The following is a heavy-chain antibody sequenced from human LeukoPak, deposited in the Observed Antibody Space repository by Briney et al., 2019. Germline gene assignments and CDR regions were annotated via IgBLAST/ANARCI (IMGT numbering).Heavy chain of an antibody. D-gene: IGHD3-10*01. Sequence: SGGSLRLSCAASGFNFSNYHVNWVRQGPGKGLEWVSSISSSSSTIYYADSVKGRFTISRDNAKNSLFLQMNSLRDEDTAVYYCARDAGLWFGELDYWGQGNLVTVSS. V-gene: IGHV3-48*02. J-gene: IGHJ4*02. CDR3: ARDAGLWFGELDY. CDR1: GFNFSNYH. CDR2: ISSSSSTI.